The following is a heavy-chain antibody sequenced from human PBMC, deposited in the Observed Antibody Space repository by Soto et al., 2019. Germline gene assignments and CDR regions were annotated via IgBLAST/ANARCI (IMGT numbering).Heavy chain of an antibody. CDR1: GGTFSSYA. Sequence: QVQLVQSGAEVKKPGSSVKVSCKASGGTFSSYAISRVRQAPGQGIEWMGGIIPIFGTANYAQKFQGRVTITADKSTSTAYMELSSLRSEDTAVYYCASVGYYGSRRHRFDPWGQGTLVTVSS. CDR3: ASVGYYGSRRHRFDP. D-gene: IGHD3-10*01. CDR2: IIPIFGTA. V-gene: IGHV1-69*06. J-gene: IGHJ5*02.